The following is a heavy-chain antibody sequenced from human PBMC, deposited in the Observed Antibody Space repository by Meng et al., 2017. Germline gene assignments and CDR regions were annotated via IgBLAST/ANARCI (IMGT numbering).Heavy chain of an antibody. CDR1: GGSVGSGNYY. V-gene: IGHV4-61*01. Sequence: QVALQESGPGLVRPSETLSLTCTVSGGSVGSGNYYWSWIRQPPGKGLEWIGYIVYSGSTTYNPSLKTRVTISVDTSKNQFSLKLTSVTAADTAVYFCARDVGGDYETLFDYWGQGTLVTVSS. J-gene: IGHJ4*02. CDR2: IVYSGST. D-gene: IGHD4-17*01. CDR3: ARDVGGDYETLFDY.